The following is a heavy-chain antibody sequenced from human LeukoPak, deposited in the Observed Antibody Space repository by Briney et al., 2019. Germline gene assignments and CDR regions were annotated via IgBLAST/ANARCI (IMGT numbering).Heavy chain of an antibody. D-gene: IGHD3-10*01. Sequence: SETLSLTCTVSGGSISTTSHYWGWIRQPPGKGLEWIGSIYYSGTTYYNPSLKSRVTISVDTSKNQFSLKVSSVTATDTAMYYCARSPRSYYGSRSWIDYWGQGTLVTVSS. CDR3: ARSPRSYYGSRSWIDY. J-gene: IGHJ4*02. CDR2: IYYSGTT. CDR1: GGSISTTSHY. V-gene: IGHV4-39*01.